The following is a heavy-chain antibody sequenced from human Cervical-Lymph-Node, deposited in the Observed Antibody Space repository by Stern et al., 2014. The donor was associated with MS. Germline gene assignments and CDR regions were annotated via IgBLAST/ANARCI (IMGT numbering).Heavy chain of an antibody. CDR3: AKGEGDYGEADAFDL. CDR1: GGTLNSYA. J-gene: IGHJ3*01. V-gene: IGHV1-69*09. Sequence: VQLLESGAEVRKPGSSVRVSCTPSGGTLNSYAINCVRQAPGPGLQWMGRIIPILGVPNYAPKFQDRVSMSANRSTSASYMELSSLTSEDTAIYYCAKGEGDYGEADAFDLWGQGTLVTVSS. D-gene: IGHD4-17*01. CDR2: IIPILGVP.